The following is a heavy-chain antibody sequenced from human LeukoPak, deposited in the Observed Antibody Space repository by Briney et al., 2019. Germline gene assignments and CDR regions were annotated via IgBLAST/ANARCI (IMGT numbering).Heavy chain of an antibody. CDR3: AKEGMYYDFWSGYYSTGGLDY. J-gene: IGHJ4*02. V-gene: IGHV3-74*01. D-gene: IGHD3-3*01. CDR1: EFTFSSYW. CDR2: INSDGRTT. Sequence: GGSLRFSCEASEFTFSSYWMHWVRQAPGKGLVWVSRINSDGRTTIYADSVKGRFTISRDNSKNTLYLQMNSLRAEDTAVYYCAKEGMYYDFWSGYYSTGGLDYWGQGTLVTVSS.